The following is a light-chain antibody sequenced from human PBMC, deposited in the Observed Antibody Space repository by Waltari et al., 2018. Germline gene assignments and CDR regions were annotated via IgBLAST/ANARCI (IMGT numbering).Light chain of an antibody. V-gene: IGKV1-6*01. CDR1: QGIRND. CDR2: TAS. CDR3: LQDYSFPRT. J-gene: IGKJ1*01. Sequence: AIQMTQSPSSLFASVGDRVTITCRASQGIRNDLGWYQQKPGNAPKLLIYTASSLHSGVPSRFSGSGSGTEFTLTISSLQPEDFATYYCLQDYSFPRTFGQGTKVEI.